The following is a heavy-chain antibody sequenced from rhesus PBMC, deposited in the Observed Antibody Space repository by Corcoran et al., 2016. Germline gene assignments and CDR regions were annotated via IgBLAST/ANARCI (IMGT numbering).Heavy chain of an antibody. V-gene: IGHV4-73*01. CDR2: IYGKSAST. CDR1: GGSISGYYY. Sequence: QVKLQQWGEGLVKPSETLSLTCAVYGGSISGYYYWNWIRQPPGKGLEWIGYIYGKSASTTYTPSLTNRLNLSTDTPKNQFSLKRSSLTAADTAVYYCAREYGTCLDSWGQGVVVTVSS. D-gene: IGHD4-29*01. CDR3: AREYGTCLDS. J-gene: IGHJ6*01.